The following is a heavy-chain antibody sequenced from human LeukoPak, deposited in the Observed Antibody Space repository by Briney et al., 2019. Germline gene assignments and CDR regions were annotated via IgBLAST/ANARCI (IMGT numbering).Heavy chain of an antibody. J-gene: IGHJ4*02. D-gene: IGHD6-13*01. Sequence: SETLSLTCAVYGGSFSGYYRSWIRQPPGKRLEWIGEINHSGSTNYNPSLKSRVTISVDTSKNQFSLKLSSVTAADTAVYYCARVTGYMTEDYFDYWGQGTLITVSS. CDR1: GGSFSGYY. CDR2: INHSGST. CDR3: ARVTGYMTEDYFDY. V-gene: IGHV4-34*01.